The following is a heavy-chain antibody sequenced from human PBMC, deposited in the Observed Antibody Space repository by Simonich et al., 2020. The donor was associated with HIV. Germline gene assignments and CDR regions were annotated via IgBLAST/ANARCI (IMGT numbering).Heavy chain of an antibody. CDR2: VNHRGSA. CDR3: ARGFPFISLGSY. Sequence: QVQVKQWGAGLLKPSETLSLTCAVYGGSFSGYYWSWIRQPPGKGLEWSGEVNHRGSATYNASLKRRITISVDTSENQFSLKLSSVTAADTAVYYCARGFPFISLGSYWGQGTLVTVSS. V-gene: IGHV4-34*01. J-gene: IGHJ4*02. CDR1: GGSFSGYY. D-gene: IGHD2-15*01.